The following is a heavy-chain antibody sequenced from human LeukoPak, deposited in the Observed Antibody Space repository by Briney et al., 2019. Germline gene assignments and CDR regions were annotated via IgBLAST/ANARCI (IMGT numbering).Heavy chain of an antibody. V-gene: IGHV4-34*01. CDR1: GGSFSGYY. D-gene: IGHD3-10*01. Sequence: SETLSLTCAVYGGSFSGYYWNWIRQSPGKGLEWIGDINQSGGTSYNPPLKSRVTMSADTTRNHVSLTLNSVTAADTAVYYCARDSGTTGEVKFDPWGQGTLVTVSS. CDR2: INQSGGT. CDR3: ARDSGTTGEVKFDP. J-gene: IGHJ5*02.